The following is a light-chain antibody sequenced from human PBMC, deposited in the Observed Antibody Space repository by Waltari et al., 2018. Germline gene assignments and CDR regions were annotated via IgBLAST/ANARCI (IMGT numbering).Light chain of an antibody. V-gene: IGLV2-11*01. CDR3: NSYVGSNTFF. CDR2: DVN. Sequence: QAALTQPPSVSGSPGQSVTISCTGTSSSIGTYNYVSWYQQHPGKAPKPLIYDVNKRPSGVSDRFSASRSGNTASLIISGLQAEDEADYHCNSYVGSNTFFFGGGTRLTVL. CDR1: SSSIGTYNY. J-gene: IGLJ7*01.